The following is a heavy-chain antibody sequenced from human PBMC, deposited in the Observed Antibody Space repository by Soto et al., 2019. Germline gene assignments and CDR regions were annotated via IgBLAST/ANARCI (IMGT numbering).Heavy chain of an antibody. D-gene: IGHD2-21*02. CDR2: ISGSGGAT. J-gene: IGHJ4*02. Sequence: EVQLVESGGGLVKPGGSLRLSCAASGFTFSRYGMNWLRQAPGKGLEWVSGISGSGGATYYTDSVEGRFTISKDFSKNTVSLQMTGLRVDDTAVYYCARTRTAFYRYYFDSWGQGALVTVSS. CDR1: GFTFSRYG. CDR3: ARTRTAFYRYYFDS. V-gene: IGHV3-23*04.